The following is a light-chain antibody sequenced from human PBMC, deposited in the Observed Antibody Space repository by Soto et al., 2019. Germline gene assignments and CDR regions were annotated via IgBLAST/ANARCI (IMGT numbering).Light chain of an antibody. CDR2: GAS. Sequence: EIVLTQSPGTLSLSPGERATLSCRASQSISSSYLAWYQQKPGQAPRLLIYGASSRATGIPDRFSGSGSATDFTLTISRLEPEDFAVYYCQQYGSSPPWTFGQGTKVGIK. CDR3: QQYGSSPPWT. J-gene: IGKJ1*01. V-gene: IGKV3-20*01. CDR1: QSISSSY.